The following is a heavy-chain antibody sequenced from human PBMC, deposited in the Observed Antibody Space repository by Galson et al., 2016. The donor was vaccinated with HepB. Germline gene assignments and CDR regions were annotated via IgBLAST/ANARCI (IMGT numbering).Heavy chain of an antibody. Sequence: SLRLSCAASGFTFRNYGMTWVRQAPGKGLEWVAVISYDGSSQFYADSVKGRFTISRDNAKNTLYLQMDSLRVEDTAGYYCATGPGHIEVLTASEEYFQYWVQCSRVTVAS. J-gene: IGHJ1*01. CDR3: ATGPGHIEVLTASEEYFQY. CDR2: ISYDGSSQ. D-gene: IGHD2-21*02. V-gene: IGHV3-30*03. CDR1: GFTFRNYG.